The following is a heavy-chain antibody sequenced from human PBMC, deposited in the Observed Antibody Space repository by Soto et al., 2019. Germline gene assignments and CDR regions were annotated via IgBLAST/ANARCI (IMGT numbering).Heavy chain of an antibody. CDR1: GGSISSSSYY. CDR2: IYYSGST. V-gene: IGHV4-39*07. D-gene: IGHD5-12*01. CDR3: ARGSYNRGYSGYGARWFDP. Sequence: SETLSLTCTVSGGSISSSSYYWGWIRQPPGKGLEWIGSIYYSGSTNYNPSLKSRVTISVDTSKNQFSLKLSSVTAADTAVYYCARGSYNRGYSGYGARWFDPWGQGTLVTVSS. J-gene: IGHJ5*02.